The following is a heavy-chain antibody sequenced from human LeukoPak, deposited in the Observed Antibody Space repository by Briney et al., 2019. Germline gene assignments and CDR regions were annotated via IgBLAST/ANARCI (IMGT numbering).Heavy chain of an antibody. V-gene: IGHV4-59*01. Sequence: SETLSLTCTVSGGSMSSYYWSWIRQSPGKGLELIGYIYYSGSTNYNPSLKSRVTISVDTSKNQFSLKLSSVTAADTAAYYCARTTTVRGTYYMDVWGKGTTVTISS. D-gene: IGHD3-10*01. CDR2: IYYSGST. CDR1: GGSMSSYY. J-gene: IGHJ6*03. CDR3: ARTTTVRGTYYMDV.